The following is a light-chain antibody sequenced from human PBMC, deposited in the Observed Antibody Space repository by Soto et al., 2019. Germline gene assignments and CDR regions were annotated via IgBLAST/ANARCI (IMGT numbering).Light chain of an antibody. CDR2: GAS. Sequence: EIVLTQSPGTLSLSPGERATLSCRASQSVSSNYLAWYQQKRGQAPRLLIYGASSRATGIPTRFSGSGSGTAFSLPISRLQPEDFAVYYCQQYDTSPPPFGQGTKVEI. CDR3: QQYDTSPPP. J-gene: IGKJ1*01. V-gene: IGKV3-20*01. CDR1: QSVSSNY.